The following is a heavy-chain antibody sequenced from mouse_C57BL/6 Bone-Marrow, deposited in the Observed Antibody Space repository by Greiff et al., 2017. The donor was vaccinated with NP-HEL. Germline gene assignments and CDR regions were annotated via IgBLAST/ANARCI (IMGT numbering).Heavy chain of an antibody. CDR2: ISTYYGDA. D-gene: IGHD2-4*01. CDR3: ASWGLRRQWYFDV. CDR1: GYTFTDYA. J-gene: IGHJ1*03. Sequence: VQLQESGPELVRPGVSVKISCKGSGYTFTDYAMHWVKQSHGKSLEWIGVISTYYGDASYNQKFKDKATMTVDKSSSTAFIELARLTSEDSAVYYCASWGLRRQWYFDVWGTGTTVTVSS. V-gene: IGHV1-67*01.